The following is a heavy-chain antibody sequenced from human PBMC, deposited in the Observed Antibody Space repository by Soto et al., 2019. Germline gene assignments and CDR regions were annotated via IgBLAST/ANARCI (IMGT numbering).Heavy chain of an antibody. J-gene: IGHJ4*02. CDR1: GGSIGGGGDS. V-gene: IGHV4-61*08. CDR3: ARDGSSTSPYFDY. Sequence: PSETLSLTCGVSGGSIGGGGDSWSWIRQPPGKGLEWIGYIYYSGSTNYNPSLKSRVTISVDTSKNQFSLKLSSVTAADTAVYYCARDGSSTSPYFDYWGQGTLVTVSS. CDR2: IYYSGST.